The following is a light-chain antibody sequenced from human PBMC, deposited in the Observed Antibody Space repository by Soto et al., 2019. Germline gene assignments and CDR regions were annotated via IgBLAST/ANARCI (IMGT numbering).Light chain of an antibody. J-gene: IGKJ3*01. CDR3: QQYDNLPCT. CDR1: QDISNY. CDR2: DAS. Sequence: DIQMTQSPSSLSASVGDRVTITCQASQDISNYLNWYQQKPEKAPKLLIYDASNLETGVPARFSGSGSGTDFTFTISSLQPEDIATYYCQQYDNLPCTFGPGTNVDIK. V-gene: IGKV1-33*01.